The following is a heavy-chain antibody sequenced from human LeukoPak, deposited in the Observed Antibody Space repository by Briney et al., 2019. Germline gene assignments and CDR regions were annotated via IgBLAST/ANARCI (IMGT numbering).Heavy chain of an antibody. J-gene: IGHJ5*02. V-gene: IGHV3-23*01. CDR2: IRIGGGGT. CDR3: ARGMVLSQGWCNWFDI. Sequence: GGSLRLSCAASGFDLTTYAMTWVRQAPAKGLEWVSSIRIGGGGTYYADSVKGRFTISRDKSENTLHLQMNNLRVEDTARYFCARGMVLSQGWCNWFDIWGQGTLVTVSS. CDR1: GFDLTTYA. D-gene: IGHD6-13*01.